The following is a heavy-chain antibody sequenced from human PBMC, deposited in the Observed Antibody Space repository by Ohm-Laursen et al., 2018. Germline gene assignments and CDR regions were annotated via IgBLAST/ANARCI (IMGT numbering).Heavy chain of an antibody. J-gene: IGHJ5*02. Sequence: GSLRLSCAASGLTFSSYWMMWVRQAPGKGLEWVSSISSSSSYIYYADSVKGRFTISRDNAKNSLYLQMNSLRAEDTAVYYCARDRAYSSSWYPNLYGGFDPWGQGTLVTVSS. CDR1: GLTFSSYW. D-gene: IGHD6-13*01. V-gene: IGHV3-21*01. CDR3: ARDRAYSSSWYPNLYGGFDP. CDR2: ISSSSSYI.